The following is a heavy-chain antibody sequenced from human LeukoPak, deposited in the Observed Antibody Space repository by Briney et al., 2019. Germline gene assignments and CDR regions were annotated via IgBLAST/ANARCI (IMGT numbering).Heavy chain of an antibody. Sequence: SETLCLTCTASGGSISSGNYYWSWIRQPAGKGLEWIGRIYTSGSTNYNPSLKSRVTISVDTSKNQFSLKLSSVTAADTSVYYCARNIPARPQDYWGQGTIVSVSS. CDR1: GGSISSGNYY. D-gene: IGHD6-6*01. J-gene: IGHJ4*02. CDR3: ARNIPARPQDY. CDR2: IYTSGST. V-gene: IGHV4-61*02.